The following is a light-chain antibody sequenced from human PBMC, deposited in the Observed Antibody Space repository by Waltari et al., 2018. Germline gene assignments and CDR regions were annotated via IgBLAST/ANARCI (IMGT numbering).Light chain of an antibody. CDR1: QSVSSSV. CDR3: HQYGTSPYT. Sequence: EIVLTQSPGTLSLSPGERAAIPSRASQSVSSSVVAWYQQKPGQAPRLLIYGASSRATGIPDRFSGSGSGTDFTLTISRLEPEDFAVYYCHQYGTSPYTFGQGTKLEIK. V-gene: IGKV3-20*01. J-gene: IGKJ2*01. CDR2: GAS.